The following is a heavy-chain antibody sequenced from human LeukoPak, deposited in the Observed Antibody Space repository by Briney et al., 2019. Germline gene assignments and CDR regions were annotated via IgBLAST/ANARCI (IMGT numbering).Heavy chain of an antibody. CDR3: AKVGGSWSY. CDR1: GFTFSSYW. D-gene: IGHD1-26*01. V-gene: IGHV3-7*03. CDR2: IKQDGSEK. J-gene: IGHJ4*02. Sequence: GGSLRLSCAASGFTFSSYWMSWVRQAPGKGLEWVANIKQDGSEKYYVDSVKGRFTISRDNSKNTLYLQMNSLRAEDTAVYYCAKVGGSWSYWGQGTLVTVSS.